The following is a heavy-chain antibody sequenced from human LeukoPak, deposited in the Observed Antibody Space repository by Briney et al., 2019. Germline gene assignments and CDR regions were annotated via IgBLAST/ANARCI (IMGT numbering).Heavy chain of an antibody. CDR2: IYYSGST. D-gene: IGHD6-19*01. Sequence: SETLSLTCTVSGGSISSYYWSWIRQPPGKGLEWIGYIYYSGSTNYNLSLKSRVTRSVDTSKNQFSLKLSSVTAADTAVYYCARVERSSGWYLYYWGQGTLVTVSS. CDR3: ARVERSSGWYLYY. J-gene: IGHJ4*02. V-gene: IGHV4-59*01. CDR1: GGSISSYY.